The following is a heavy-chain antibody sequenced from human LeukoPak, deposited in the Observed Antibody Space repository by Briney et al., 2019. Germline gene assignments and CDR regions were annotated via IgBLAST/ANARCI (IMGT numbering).Heavy chain of an antibody. V-gene: IGHV3-21*01. CDR3: ARAHNWKYGSFDF. CDR1: GFTFSHHG. J-gene: IGHJ4*02. Sequence: GGTLRLSCAASGFTFSHHGMNWVRQAPGKGLEWVSCISSSSSYIYYADSVKGRFTISRDNAKNSLYLQMNSLRAEDTAVYYCARAHNWKYGSFDFWGQGTLVTVSS. D-gene: IGHD1-7*01. CDR2: ISSSSSYI.